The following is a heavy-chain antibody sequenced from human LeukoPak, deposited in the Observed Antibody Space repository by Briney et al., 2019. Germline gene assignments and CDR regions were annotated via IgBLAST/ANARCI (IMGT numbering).Heavy chain of an antibody. CDR3: ARDRGTWNDDGFDY. CDR1: GVSISSSNSY. Sequence: PSETLSLTCTVSGVSISSSNSYWGWIRQPPGKGLEWIGYIYYSGSTNYNPSLKSRVTISVDTSKNQFSLKLSSVTAADTAVYYCARDRGTWNDDGFDYWGQGTLVTVSS. V-gene: IGHV4-61*05. CDR2: IYYSGST. J-gene: IGHJ4*02. D-gene: IGHD1-1*01.